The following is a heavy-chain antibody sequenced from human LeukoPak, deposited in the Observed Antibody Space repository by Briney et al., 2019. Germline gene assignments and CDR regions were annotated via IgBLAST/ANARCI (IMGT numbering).Heavy chain of an antibody. CDR2: IYYSGST. Sequence: SETLSLTCTVSGGSISSSSYYWGWIRQPPGKGLEWIGSIYYSGSTYYNPSLKSRVTISVDTSKNQFSLKLSSVTAADTAVYNCARHRPDYYDSSGPFDYWGQGTLVTVSS. J-gene: IGHJ4*02. D-gene: IGHD3-22*01. V-gene: IGHV4-39*01. CDR1: GGSISSSSYY. CDR3: ARHRPDYYDSSGPFDY.